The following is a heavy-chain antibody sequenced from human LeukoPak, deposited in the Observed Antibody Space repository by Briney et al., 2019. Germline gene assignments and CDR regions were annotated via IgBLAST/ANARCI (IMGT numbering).Heavy chain of an antibody. CDR3: ATGVSLGIQLWLEDDY. CDR1: GYTLTELS. J-gene: IGHJ4*02. D-gene: IGHD5-18*01. V-gene: IGHV1-24*01. Sequence: ASVKVSCKVSGYTLTELSMHWVRQAPGKGLECMGGFDPEDGETIYAQKFQGRVTMTEDTSTDTAYMELSSLRSEDAAVYYCATGVSLGIQLWLEDDYWGQGTLVTVSS. CDR2: FDPEDGET.